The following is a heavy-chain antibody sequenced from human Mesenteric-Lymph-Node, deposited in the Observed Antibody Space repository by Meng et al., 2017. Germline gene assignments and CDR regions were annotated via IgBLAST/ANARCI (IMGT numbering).Heavy chain of an antibody. J-gene: IGHJ1*01. CDR2: ISNTYRT. Sequence: VPGPGLVQPSGTMSLACGVSGASSDNSKWWAWLRQSPGRGLEWIGEISNTYRTVYNPSLKRRLRISMDKSKNQFSLTLYSVTAADTAIYYCARERGREVGLFDFWGRGALVTVSS. V-gene: IGHV4-4*02. CDR3: ARERGREVGLFDF. D-gene: IGHD3-10*01. CDR1: GASSDNSKW.